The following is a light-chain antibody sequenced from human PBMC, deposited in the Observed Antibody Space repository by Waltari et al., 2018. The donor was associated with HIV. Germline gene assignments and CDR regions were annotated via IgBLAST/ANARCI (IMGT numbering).Light chain of an antibody. Sequence: EIVLTQSPGTLSLSPGERVTLSCRASQSVGGNSLAWYQQKPAPAPRLLIYGASSRATGVPDRFSGSGSGTDFTLTISRLEPEDFAVYYCQQYGGSPLFTFGPGTKVDIK. V-gene: IGKV3-20*01. CDR3: QQYGGSPLFT. J-gene: IGKJ3*01. CDR2: GAS. CDR1: QSVGGNS.